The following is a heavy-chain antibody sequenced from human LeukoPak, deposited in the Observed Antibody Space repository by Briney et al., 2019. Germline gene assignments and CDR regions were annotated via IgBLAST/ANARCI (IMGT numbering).Heavy chain of an antibody. CDR1: GGSITGHY. D-gene: IGHD3-16*01. V-gene: IGHV4-59*11. Sequence: SETLSLTCTVSGGSITGHYWSWIRQPLGKGLEWIGYSHYTGSTNYNPSLNSRITMSVDTPNNQFSLRLTSVTATDTAVYYCARLHALGAEEFDPWGQGALVTVSS. CDR2: SHYTGST. CDR3: ARLHALGAEEFDP. J-gene: IGHJ5*02.